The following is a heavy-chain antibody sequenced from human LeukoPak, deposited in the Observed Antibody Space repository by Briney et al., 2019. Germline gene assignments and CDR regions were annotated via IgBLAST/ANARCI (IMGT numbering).Heavy chain of an antibody. CDR3: TRRAPTSYGHYLDS. Sequence: SETLSLTCAVYGGSFSGYYWSWIRQPPGKGLEWIGEINHSGSTNYSPSLKSRVTMSVDSSKNQLSLMLSSMTAADTAVYYCTRRAPTSYGHYLDSWGQGTLVTVSS. CDR1: GGSFSGYY. J-gene: IGHJ4*02. CDR2: INHSGST. V-gene: IGHV4-34*01. D-gene: IGHD3-10*01.